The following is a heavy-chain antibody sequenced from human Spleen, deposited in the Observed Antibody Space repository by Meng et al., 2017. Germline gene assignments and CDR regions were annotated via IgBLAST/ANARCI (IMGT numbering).Heavy chain of an antibody. Sequence: QVQLQESGPRLGKPSGPPSLTCSVSGASGSSGSNYWTWIRQPPGKGLEWIGYVYYNGHTSYKPSLKSRVTISMDTSKRQFSLKLTSVTAADAAVYYCARGGGGGYTYGLAYWGQGILVTVSS. J-gene: IGHJ4*02. D-gene: IGHD5-18*01. CDR3: ARGGGGGYTYGLAY. V-gene: IGHV4-61*01. CDR1: GASGSSGSNY. CDR2: VYYNGHT.